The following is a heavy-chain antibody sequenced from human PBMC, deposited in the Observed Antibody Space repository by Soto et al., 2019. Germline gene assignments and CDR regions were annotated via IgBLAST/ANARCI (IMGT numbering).Heavy chain of an antibody. CDR3: ARRDRYCYGMDV. Sequence: SETLSLTCSVSGGSVSNKTYYWSWIRQPPGKRLEWIGYVYYSGSTYYNPSLKSRVTISVDTSKNQFSLKLSSVTAADTAVYYCARRDRYCYGMDVWGQGTTVTVSS. J-gene: IGHJ6*02. V-gene: IGHV4-39*01. CDR1: GGSVSNKTYY. CDR2: VYYSGST.